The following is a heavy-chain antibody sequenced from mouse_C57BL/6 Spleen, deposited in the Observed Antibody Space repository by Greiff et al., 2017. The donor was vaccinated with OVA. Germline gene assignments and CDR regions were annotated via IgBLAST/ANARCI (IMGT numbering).Heavy chain of an antibody. CDR1: GFNIKDYY. V-gene: IGHV14-2*01. J-gene: IGHJ1*03. CDR3: ARSDDGYHWYFDV. D-gene: IGHD2-3*01. Sequence: EVQLQESGAELVKPGASVKLSCTASGFNIKDYYMHWVKQRTEQGLEWIGRIDPEDGETKYAPNFQGKATITADTSSNTAYLQLSSLTSEDTAVYYCARSDDGYHWYFDVWGTGTTVTVSS. CDR2: IDPEDGET.